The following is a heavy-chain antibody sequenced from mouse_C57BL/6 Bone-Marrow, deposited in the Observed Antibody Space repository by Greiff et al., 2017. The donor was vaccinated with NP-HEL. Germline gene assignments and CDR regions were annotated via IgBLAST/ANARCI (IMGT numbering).Heavy chain of an antibody. Sequence: VKLQQPGAELVKPGASVKMSCKASDYTFTSYWITWVKQRPGQGLEWIGDIYPGSGSTNYNEKFKSKATLTVDTSSSTAYMQLSSLTSEDSAVYYCARRWLLRRYAMDYWGQGTSVTVSS. CDR2: IYPGSGST. CDR1: DYTFTSYW. D-gene: IGHD2-3*01. V-gene: IGHV1-55*01. CDR3: ARRWLLRRYAMDY. J-gene: IGHJ4*01.